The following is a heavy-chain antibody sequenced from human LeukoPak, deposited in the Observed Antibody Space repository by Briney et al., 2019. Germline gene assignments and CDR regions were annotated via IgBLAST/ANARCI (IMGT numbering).Heavy chain of an antibody. D-gene: IGHD3-22*01. V-gene: IGHV3-30*02. Sequence: GGSLRLSCAASGFTFSSYGMHWVRQAPGNGLEWVAFIRYDGSNKYYADSVKGRFTISRDNSKNTLYLQMNSLRAEDTAVYYCAKVRGVVITFFDYWGQGTLVTVSS. CDR1: GFTFSSYG. CDR2: IRYDGSNK. J-gene: IGHJ4*02. CDR3: AKVRGVVITFFDY.